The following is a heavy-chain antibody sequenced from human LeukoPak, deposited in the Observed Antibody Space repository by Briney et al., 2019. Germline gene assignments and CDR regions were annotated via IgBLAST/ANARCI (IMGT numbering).Heavy chain of an antibody. CDR1: GYTFTSYG. J-gene: IGHJ4*02. D-gene: IGHD6-19*01. Sequence: ASVKISCKASGYTFTSYGISWVRQAPGRGLEWMGWISAYNGNTNYAQKLQGRVTMTTDTSTSTAYMELRSLRSDDTAVYYCARDPGGWYYSDYYFDYWGQGTLVTVSS. V-gene: IGHV1-18*01. CDR2: ISAYNGNT. CDR3: ARDPGGWYYSDYYFDY.